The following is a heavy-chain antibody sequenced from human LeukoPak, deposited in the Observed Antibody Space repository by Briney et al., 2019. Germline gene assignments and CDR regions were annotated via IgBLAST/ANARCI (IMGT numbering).Heavy chain of an antibody. J-gene: IGHJ3*02. Sequence: ASVKVPCKASGYTFTGYYMHWVRQAPGQGLEWMGRINPNSGGTNYAQKFQGRVTMTRDTSISTAYMELSRLRSDDTAVYYCARDYYYDSSGYYYWGGGAFDIWGQGTMVTVSS. CDR1: GYTFTGYY. CDR2: INPNSGGT. D-gene: IGHD3-22*01. V-gene: IGHV1-2*06. CDR3: ARDYYYDSSGYYYWGGGAFDI.